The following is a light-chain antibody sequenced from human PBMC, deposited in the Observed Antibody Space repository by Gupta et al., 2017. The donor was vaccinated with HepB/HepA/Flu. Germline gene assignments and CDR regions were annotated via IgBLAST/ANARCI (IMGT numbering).Light chain of an antibody. CDR1: QGVSNY. Sequence: QSPSSLSASVGDRVTITCRASQGVSNYLAWYQQKAGKVPKLLIYGASTVQSGVPSRFSGSGSETEFTLTISSLQADDVATYYCQKYNSAPWTFGQGTKVEIK. V-gene: IGKV1-27*01. J-gene: IGKJ1*01. CDR3: QKYNSAPWT. CDR2: GAS.